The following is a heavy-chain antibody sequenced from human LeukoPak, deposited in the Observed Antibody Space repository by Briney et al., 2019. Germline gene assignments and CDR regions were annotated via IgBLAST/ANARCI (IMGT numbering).Heavy chain of an antibody. CDR3: ARRDSYGYFDY. CDR1: GGSISSYY. V-gene: IGHV4-59*08. D-gene: IGHD5-18*01. CDR2: IYCSGST. Sequence: SETLSLTCTVSGGSISSYYWSWIRQPPGKGLEWIGYIYCSGSTNYNPSLKSRVTISVDTSKNQFSLKLSSVTAADTAVYYCARRDSYGYFDYWGQGTLVTVSS. J-gene: IGHJ4*02.